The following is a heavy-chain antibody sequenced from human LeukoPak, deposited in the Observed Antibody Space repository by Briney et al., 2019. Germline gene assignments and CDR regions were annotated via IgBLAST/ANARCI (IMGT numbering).Heavy chain of an antibody. Sequence: PGGSLRLSCAASGFTFSFYWMHWVRQAPGKGLVWVSHINTDGSSTSYADSVKGRFTISRDNAKNTLFLQMNSLRAEDTAVYYCARAREKYYYDSSGRGDAFDIWGQETMVIVSS. CDR1: GFTFSFYW. D-gene: IGHD3-22*01. CDR2: INTDGSST. J-gene: IGHJ3*02. V-gene: IGHV3-74*01. CDR3: ARAREKYYYDSSGRGDAFDI.